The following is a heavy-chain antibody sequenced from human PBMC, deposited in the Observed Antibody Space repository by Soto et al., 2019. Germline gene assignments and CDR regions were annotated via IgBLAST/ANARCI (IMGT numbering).Heavy chain of an antibody. V-gene: IGHV4-30-4*01. CDR3: ARRAWDSSGYYYYGMDV. CDR1: GGSISSGDYY. Sequence: QVQLQESGPGLVKPSQTLSLTCTVSGGSISSGDYYWSWIRQPPRKGLEWIGYIYYSGSTYYNPSLKRRVTISVDTSKTQFSLKLSSVTAADTAVYYCARRAWDSSGYYYYGMDVWGQGTTVTVSS. J-gene: IGHJ6*02. CDR2: IYYSGST. D-gene: IGHD3-22*01.